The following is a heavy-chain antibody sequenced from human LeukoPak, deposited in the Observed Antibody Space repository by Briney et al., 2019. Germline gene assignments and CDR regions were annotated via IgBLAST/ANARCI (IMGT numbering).Heavy chain of an antibody. Sequence: GGSLRLSCAASGFTFSSYGMHWVRHATGKGLEWVSAIGTAGDTYYPGSVKGRFTISRENAKNSLYLQMNSLRAEDTAVYYCARGGRCSSTSCSTPDDAFDIWGQGTMVTVSS. V-gene: IGHV3-13*01. CDR2: IGTAGDT. CDR3: ARGGRCSSTSCSTPDDAFDI. J-gene: IGHJ3*02. D-gene: IGHD2-2*01. CDR1: GFTFSSYG.